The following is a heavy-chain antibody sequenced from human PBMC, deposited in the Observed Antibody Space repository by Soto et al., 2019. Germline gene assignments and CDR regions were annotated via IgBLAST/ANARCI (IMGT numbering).Heavy chain of an antibody. CDR3: VRGATHRTWFDP. J-gene: IGHJ5*02. D-gene: IGHD1-26*01. Sequence: EVQLVESGGGLVQPGGSLRLSCAASGFTFSTYIMNWVHQAPGKGLEWVSDISGSSGTIYYADSVKGRFTISRDNAKNSLYLQMNSLRDEDTAVYYCVRGATHRTWFDPWGQGTPVTVSS. CDR1: GFTFSTYI. V-gene: IGHV3-48*02. CDR2: ISGSSGTI.